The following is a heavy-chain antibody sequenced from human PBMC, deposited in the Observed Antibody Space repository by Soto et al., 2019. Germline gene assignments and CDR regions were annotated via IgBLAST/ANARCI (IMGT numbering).Heavy chain of an antibody. Sequence: EVRLVESGGVVVQPGGSLRLSCAASGFTFDDHNMHWIRQAPGKGLEWVSLISWDGDTTYYADSVKGRFTISRDNSRNSLYLQMNALTTEDTALYYCASSQGDYWGQGTLVTVSS. CDR3: ASSQGDY. CDR2: ISWDGDTT. V-gene: IGHV3-43*01. J-gene: IGHJ4*02. CDR1: GFTFDDHN.